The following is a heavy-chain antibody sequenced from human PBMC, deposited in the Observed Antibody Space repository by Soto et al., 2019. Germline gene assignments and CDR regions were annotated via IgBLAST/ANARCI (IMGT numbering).Heavy chain of an antibody. CDR2: IYYSGST. Sequence: SETLSLTWTVYGGSRSSGDNYWSWIRQPAGKGLEWIGYIYYSGSTYYNPSLKSRVTISVDTSKNQFSLTLSSVTAADTAVYFCARSQRGRTAFSFDYWGQGALVTVSS. CDR1: GGSRSSGDNY. D-gene: IGHD2-15*01. J-gene: IGHJ4*02. CDR3: ARSQRGRTAFSFDY. V-gene: IGHV4-30-4*02.